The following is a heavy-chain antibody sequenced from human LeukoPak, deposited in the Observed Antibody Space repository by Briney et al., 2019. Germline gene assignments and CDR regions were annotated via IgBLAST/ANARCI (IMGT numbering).Heavy chain of an antibody. D-gene: IGHD5-12*01. V-gene: IGHV3-30*02. CDR2: IRYDGSHK. CDR3: VKDREVATFFYYYMDV. Sequence: PGGSLRLSCAASGFTFSSYGMHWVRQAPGKGLEWVTFIRYDGSHKYYADSVKGRFSISRDNSNNTLYLQMNSLKGEDTAIYYCVKDREVATFFYYYMDVWGNGTTVTISS. J-gene: IGHJ6*03. CDR1: GFTFSSYG.